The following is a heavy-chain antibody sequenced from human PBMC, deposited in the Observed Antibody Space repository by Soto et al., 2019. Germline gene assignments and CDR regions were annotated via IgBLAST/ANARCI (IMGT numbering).Heavy chain of an antibody. CDR1: GFSLSNTRLG. V-gene: IGHV2-26*01. CDR3: ARNFAGHYAMDV. CDR2: IFSNNEK. Sequence: QVTLKESGPVLVKPTETLTLTCTVSGFSLSNTRLGVSWIRQPPGKALEWLAHIFSNNEKSFNTSLKNRFTISQDTSKSQVVLTMTNMDPVDTATYYCARNFAGHYAMDVWGQGTTVTVSS. J-gene: IGHJ6*02.